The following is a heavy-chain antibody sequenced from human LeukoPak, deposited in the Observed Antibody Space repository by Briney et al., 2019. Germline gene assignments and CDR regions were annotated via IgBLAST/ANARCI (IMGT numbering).Heavy chain of an antibody. V-gene: IGHV3-48*03. Sequence: GGSLRLSCAASGFTFSSYEMNWVRQAPGKGLEWVSYISSSGSTIYYADSVKGRFTISSDNDKSSLYLQMNGLRAEDTAVYYCAREGNMVVTPGSFDIWGQGTMVTVSS. J-gene: IGHJ3*02. CDR2: ISSSGSTI. CDR1: GFTFSSYE. D-gene: IGHD4-23*01. CDR3: AREGNMVVTPGSFDI.